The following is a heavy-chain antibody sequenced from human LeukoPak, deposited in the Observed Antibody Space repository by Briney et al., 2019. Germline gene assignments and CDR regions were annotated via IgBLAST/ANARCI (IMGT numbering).Heavy chain of an antibody. CDR2: IKQDGSEK. D-gene: IGHD3-10*01. CDR3: ARDLIRGPAWSVY. Sequence: GGSLRLSCAASGFTFSSYWMSWVRQAPGKGLEWVANIKQDGSEKYYVDSVKGRFTISRDNAKNSLYLQMNSLRAEDTAVYYCARDLIRGPAWSVYWGQGTLVTVSS. V-gene: IGHV3-7*01. CDR1: GFTFSSYW. J-gene: IGHJ4*02.